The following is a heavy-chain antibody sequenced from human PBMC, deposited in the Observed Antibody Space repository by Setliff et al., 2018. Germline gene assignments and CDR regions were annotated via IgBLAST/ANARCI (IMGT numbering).Heavy chain of an antibody. CDR2: IKQDGSEK. CDR1: GFTFKNNG. J-gene: IGHJ6*02. Sequence: GGSLRLSCAASGFTFKNNGMNWVRQAPGKGLEWVANIKQDGSEKYYVDSVKGRFTISRDNAKNSLYLQMNSLRAEDTAVYYCARDHVYGSQYYYYYYGMDVWGQGTTVTVSS. D-gene: IGHD3-10*01. V-gene: IGHV3-7*01. CDR3: ARDHVYGSQYYYYYYGMDV.